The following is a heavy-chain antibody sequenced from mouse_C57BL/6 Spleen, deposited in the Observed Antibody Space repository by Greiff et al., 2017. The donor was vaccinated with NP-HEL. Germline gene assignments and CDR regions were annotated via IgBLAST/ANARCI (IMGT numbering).Heavy chain of an antibody. CDR1: GYTFTSYW. J-gene: IGHJ4*01. CDR3: ARSPITTVVAKRGAMDY. V-gene: IGHV1-55*01. CDR2: IYPGSGST. D-gene: IGHD1-1*01. Sequence: VQLQQPGAELVKPGASVKMSCKASGYTFTSYWITWVKQRPGQGLEWIGDIYPGSGSTNYNEKFKSKATLTVDTSSSTAYMQLSSLTSEDSAVYYCARSPITTVVAKRGAMDYWGQGTSVTVSS.